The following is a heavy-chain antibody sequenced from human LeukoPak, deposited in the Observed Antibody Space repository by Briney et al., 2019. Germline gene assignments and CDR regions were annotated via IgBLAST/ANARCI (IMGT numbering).Heavy chain of an antibody. CDR3: ARVRCSGGSCYLLDY. CDR2: IYYSRST. CDR1: GGSISSGGYY. D-gene: IGHD2-15*01. V-gene: IGHV4-31*03. J-gene: IGHJ4*02. Sequence: SETLSLTCTVSGGSISSGGYYWSWIRQHPGKGLEWIGYIYYSRSTYYNPSLKSRVTISVDTSKNQFSLKLSSVTAADTAVYYCARVRCSGGSCYLLDYWGQGTLVTVSS.